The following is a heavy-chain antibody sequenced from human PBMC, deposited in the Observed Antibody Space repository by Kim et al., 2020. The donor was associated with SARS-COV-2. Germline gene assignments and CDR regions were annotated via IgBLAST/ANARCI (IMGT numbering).Heavy chain of an antibody. CDR3: ARSILEWLLYTSPYCYYGMDV. CDR1: GFTFSSYG. D-gene: IGHD3-3*01. CDR2: IAYDGSNK. V-gene: IGHV3-30*03. Sequence: GGSLRLSCAASGFTFSSYGMHWVRQAPGKGLEWVAVIAYDGSNKYYADSVKGRFTISRDNSKNTLYLQMTRLRAEDTAVYYCARSILEWLLYTSPYCYYGMDVWGQGTTVTVSS. J-gene: IGHJ6*02.